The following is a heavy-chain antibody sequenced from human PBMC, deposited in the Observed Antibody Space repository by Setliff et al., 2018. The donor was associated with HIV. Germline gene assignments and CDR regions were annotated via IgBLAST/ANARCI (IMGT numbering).Heavy chain of an antibody. CDR3: AKLTYFGSGSRVPKPGYFYMDV. CDR1: GGSFGTFD. V-gene: IGHV1-69*05. Sequence: SVKVSCKASGGSFGTFDIPWVRQAPGQGLGWVGEIIHLFGAPNYAQKFQGRVTLNTDESTSAAFMELRSLRSEDTAVYYCAKLTYFGSGSRVPKPGYFYMDVWGQGTTVTVSS. J-gene: IGHJ6*03. CDR2: IIHLFGAP. D-gene: IGHD3-10*01.